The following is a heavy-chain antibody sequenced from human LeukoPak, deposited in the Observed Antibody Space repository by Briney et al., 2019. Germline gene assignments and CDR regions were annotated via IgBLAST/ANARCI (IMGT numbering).Heavy chain of an antibody. D-gene: IGHD5-12*01. J-gene: IGHJ5*02. V-gene: IGHV1-69*04. CDR2: IIPIFGIA. CDR1: GGTFSSYA. Sequence: SVKVSCKASGGTFSSYAISWVRQAPGQGLEWMGRIIPIFGIANYAQKFQGRVTITADKSTSTAYMELSSLRSEDTAVYYCASDSGRVSGTTIILGWFDPWGQGTLVTVSS. CDR3: ASDSGRVSGTTIILGWFDP.